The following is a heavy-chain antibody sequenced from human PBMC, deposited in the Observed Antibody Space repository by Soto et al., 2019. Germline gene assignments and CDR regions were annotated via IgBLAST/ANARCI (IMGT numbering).Heavy chain of an antibody. V-gene: IGHV4-39*01. CDR3: ARLEGLATISYYFDF. CDR1: DDSINSDKYY. Sequence: NPSETLSFTCSVSDDSINSDKYYWGWIRQPPGKGLEWIGSIYYRGNAYYNPSLQTRVTISLDKSKSQLSLKLNSVTAADSAVYFCARLEGLATISYYFDFWGPGALVTVSS. CDR2: IYYRGNA. J-gene: IGHJ4*02. D-gene: IGHD3-9*01.